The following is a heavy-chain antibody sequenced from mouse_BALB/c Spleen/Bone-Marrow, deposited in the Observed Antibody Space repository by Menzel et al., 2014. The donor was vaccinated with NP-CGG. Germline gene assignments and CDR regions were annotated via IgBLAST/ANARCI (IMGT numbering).Heavy chain of an antibody. Sequence: QVQLKDSGAELVKPGASVKLSCKASGYTFTSYYMYWVKQRPGQGLEWIGGINPSNGGTNFNEKFKSKATLTVDKSSSTAYMQLSSLTSEDSAVYYCTRSYYAKEGAWFAYWGQGTLVTVSA. J-gene: IGHJ3*01. CDR2: INPSNGGT. D-gene: IGHD1-1*01. V-gene: IGHV1S81*02. CDR3: TRSYYAKEGAWFAY. CDR1: GYTFTSYY.